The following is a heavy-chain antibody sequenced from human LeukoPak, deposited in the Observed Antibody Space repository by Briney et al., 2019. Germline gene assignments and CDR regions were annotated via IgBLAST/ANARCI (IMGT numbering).Heavy chain of an antibody. CDR2: IYYSGST. D-gene: IGHD6-6*01. J-gene: IGHJ4*02. CDR3: LSGYSSSSGDY. V-gene: IGHV4-59*08. CDR1: GGSISYNY. Sequence: SETLSLTCTVSGGSISYNYGSWIRQPPGKGLEWIGYIYYSGSTNYNPSLRSRVTISVDTSKNQFSLKLSSVTAADTAVYYCLSGYSSSSGDYWGQGTLVTVSS.